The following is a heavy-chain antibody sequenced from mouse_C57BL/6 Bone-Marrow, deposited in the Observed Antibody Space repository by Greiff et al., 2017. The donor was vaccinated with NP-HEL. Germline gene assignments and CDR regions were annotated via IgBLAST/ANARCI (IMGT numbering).Heavy chain of an antibody. D-gene: IGHD2-12*01. J-gene: IGHJ4*01. CDR1: GYTFTSYW. CDR3: AWGAYYSLFYAMDY. Sequence: QVQLQQPGAELVKPGASVKLSCKASGYTFTSYWMHWVKQRPGRGLEWIGRIDPNSGGTKYNEKFKSKATLTVDKPSSTAYMQRSSLTSEDSAVYYCAWGAYYSLFYAMDYWGQGTSVTVSS. CDR2: IDPNSGGT. V-gene: IGHV1-72*01.